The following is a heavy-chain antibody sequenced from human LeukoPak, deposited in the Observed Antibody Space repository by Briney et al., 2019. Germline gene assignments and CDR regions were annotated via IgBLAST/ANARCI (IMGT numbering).Heavy chain of an antibody. J-gene: IGHJ4*02. CDR1: GASIRSYY. D-gene: IGHD3-22*01. CDR2: INYSGST. V-gene: IGHV4-59*01. Sequence: SETLSLTCTVSGASIRSYYWNWLRQPPGKGLEWIGYINYSGSTNSNPSLKSRATISMDTSKYHFSLKLSSVTAADTAVYFCARDTRSYDSSGYYFLDFWGQGTLVTVSS. CDR3: ARDTRSYDSSGYYFLDF.